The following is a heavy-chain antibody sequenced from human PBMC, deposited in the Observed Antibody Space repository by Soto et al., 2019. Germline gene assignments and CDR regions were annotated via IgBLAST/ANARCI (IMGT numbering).Heavy chain of an antibody. CDR1: GGTFSSYA. Sequence: GASMKVSCKASGGTFSSYAISWVRQAPGQGLEWMGGIIPIFGTANYAQKFQGRVTITADESTSTAYMELSSLRSEDTAAYYCARATGPHAFDIWGQGTMVTVSS. V-gene: IGHV1-69*13. J-gene: IGHJ3*02. CDR3: ARATGPHAFDI. CDR2: IIPIFGTA.